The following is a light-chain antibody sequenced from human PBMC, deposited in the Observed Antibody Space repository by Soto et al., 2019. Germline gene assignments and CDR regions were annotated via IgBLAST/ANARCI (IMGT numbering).Light chain of an antibody. CDR2: GAS. CDR3: QQRSNWPPIT. Sequence: EIVLTQSPGTLSLSPGERATLSCRVSQSISSSYLAWYQQKPGQAPRLLIFGASSRATGIPDRFSGSGSGTDFTLTISRLEPEDLAVYYCQQRSNWPPITFGQGTRLEIK. V-gene: IGKV3D-20*02. CDR1: QSISSSY. J-gene: IGKJ5*01.